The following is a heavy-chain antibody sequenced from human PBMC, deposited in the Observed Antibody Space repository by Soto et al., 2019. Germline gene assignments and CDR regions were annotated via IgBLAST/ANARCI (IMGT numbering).Heavy chain of an antibody. CDR3: ARDNYGACYSFDY. Sequence: QVQLQESGPGLVKPSGTLSLTCAVSGASISSGNWWSWVRQPPGKGLEWIGEISQSGTTSYNPSLKSRVTISVDKSKNQFSLQLRSVTAAGTAVYYCARDNYGACYSFDYWGPGTLVTVSS. D-gene: IGHD2-21*02. CDR1: GASISSGNW. J-gene: IGHJ4*02. V-gene: IGHV4-4*02. CDR2: ISQSGTT.